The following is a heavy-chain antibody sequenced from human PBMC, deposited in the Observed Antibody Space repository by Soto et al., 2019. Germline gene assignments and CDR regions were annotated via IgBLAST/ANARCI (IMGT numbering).Heavy chain of an antibody. CDR1: GGDICYSY. V-gene: IGHV4-59*08. J-gene: IGHJ4*02. D-gene: IGHD6-13*01. Sequence: PSETLSLTCTVSGGDICYSYWSWVRQSPGKGLEWIGYIYYSGSSNYNPSLKSRVSISVDTSKNQFSLKLSSVTAADTAVYYCARHSSSWPIFDYWGQGTLVTVSS. CDR3: ARHSSSWPIFDY. CDR2: IYYSGSS.